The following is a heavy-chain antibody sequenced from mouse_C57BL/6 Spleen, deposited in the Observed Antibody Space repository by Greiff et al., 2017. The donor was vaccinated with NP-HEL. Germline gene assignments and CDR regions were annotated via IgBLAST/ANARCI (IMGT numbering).Heavy chain of an antibody. V-gene: IGHV6-6*01. CDR3: TPLRVSWFAY. CDR2: IRNKANNHAT. CDR1: GFTFSDAW. J-gene: IGHJ3*01. Sequence: EVQGVESGGGLVQPGGSMKLSCAASGFTFSDAWMDWVRQSPEKGLEWVAEIRNKANNHATYYAESVKGRFTISRDDSKSSVYLQMNSLRAEDTGIYYCTPLRVSWFAYWGQGTLVTVSA.